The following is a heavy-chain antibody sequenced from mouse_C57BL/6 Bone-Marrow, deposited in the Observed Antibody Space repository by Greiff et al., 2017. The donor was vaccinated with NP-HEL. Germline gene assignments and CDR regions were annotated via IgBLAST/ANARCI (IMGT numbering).Heavy chain of an antibody. D-gene: IGHD1-1*01. Sequence: EVQWVESGTVLARPGASVKMSCKTSGYTFTSYWMHWVKQRPGQGLEWIGAIYPGNSDTSYNQKFKGKAKLTAVTSASTAYMELSSLTNEDSAVYYCTHGSSYGDFDYWGQGTTLTVSS. J-gene: IGHJ2*01. CDR1: GYTFTSYW. CDR2: IYPGNSDT. V-gene: IGHV1-5*01. CDR3: THGSSYGDFDY.